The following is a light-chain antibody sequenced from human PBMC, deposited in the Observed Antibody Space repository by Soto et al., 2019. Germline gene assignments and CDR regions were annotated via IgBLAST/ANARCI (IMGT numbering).Light chain of an antibody. CDR1: QSVNSN. Sequence: EIVMTQSPATLSVSPGERATLSCRASQSVNSNLAWYQQKPGQAHRLLIYGASSRATGIQARFSGSGSGTEFTLTITSLQSEDFAVYYCKQYSSWPRTFGQGTKVDIK. J-gene: IGKJ1*01. CDR2: GAS. CDR3: KQYSSWPRT. V-gene: IGKV3-15*01.